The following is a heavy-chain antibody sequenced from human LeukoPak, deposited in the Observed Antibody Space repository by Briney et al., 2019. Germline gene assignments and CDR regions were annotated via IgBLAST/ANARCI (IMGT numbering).Heavy chain of an antibody. CDR1: GGTFSSYA. D-gene: IGHD6-13*01. V-gene: IGHV3-23*01. CDR2: ISGSGGST. CDR3: AKAKIAAAGLFDY. J-gene: IGHJ4*02. Sequence: SCKASGGTFSSYAMSWVRQAPGKGLEWVSAISGSGGSTYYADSVKGRFTISRDNSKNTLYLQMNSLRAEDTAVYYCAKAKIAAAGLFDYWGQGTLVTVSS.